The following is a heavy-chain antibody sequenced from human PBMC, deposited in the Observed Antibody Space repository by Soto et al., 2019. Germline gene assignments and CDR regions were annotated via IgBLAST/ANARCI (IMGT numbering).Heavy chain of an antibody. D-gene: IGHD1-1*01. V-gene: IGHV3-23*01. CDR3: ARDGYNFRLDS. CDR2: ISGSGGST. J-gene: IGHJ4*02. CDR1: GFTFSNYA. Sequence: GGSLRLSCAASGFTFSNYAMSWVRQAPGKGLEWVSSISGSGGSTHYADSVKGRFTISRDNSKNTLYLQMNSLRAEDTAVYYCARDGYNFRLDSWGQGTLVTVSS.